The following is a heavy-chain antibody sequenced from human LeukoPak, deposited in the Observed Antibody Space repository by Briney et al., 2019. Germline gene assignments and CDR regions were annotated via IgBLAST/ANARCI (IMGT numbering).Heavy chain of an antibody. Sequence: SETLSLTCTVSGGSISSYYWSWIRRPPGKGLEWIGYIYYSGSTNYNPSLKSRVTISVDTSKNQFSLKLSSVTAADTAVYFCARDEGSAYPFDYWGQGTLVTVSS. D-gene: IGHD3-22*01. J-gene: IGHJ4*02. CDR2: IYYSGST. CDR1: GGSISSYY. CDR3: ARDEGSAYPFDY. V-gene: IGHV4-59*01.